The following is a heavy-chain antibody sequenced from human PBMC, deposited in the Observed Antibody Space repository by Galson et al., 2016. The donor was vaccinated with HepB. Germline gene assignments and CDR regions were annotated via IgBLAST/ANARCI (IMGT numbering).Heavy chain of an antibody. CDR2: IDLSGSDT. J-gene: IGHJ4*02. V-gene: IGHV3-11*03. Sequence: SLRLSCAASGFDFFDYYMTWIRQAPGKGLEWLSSIDLSGSDTDYADSVKGRFTISRDNAKKFLYLQMTNGRVEDTAVYYCASQRSGSFGYWGQGTLVTVSS. D-gene: IGHD1-26*01. CDR1: GFDFFDYY. CDR3: ASQRSGSFGY.